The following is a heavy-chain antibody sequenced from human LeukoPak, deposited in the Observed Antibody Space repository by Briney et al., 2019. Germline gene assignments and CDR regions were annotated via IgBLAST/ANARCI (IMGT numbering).Heavy chain of an antibody. CDR3: AKAPPYDSSGLLDY. Sequence: GGSLRLSSAASGFPFSDYYMSWIRQAPGKGLEWVSYISGSANTIYYADSVKVRFTISRDNAKNSLYLQMNTLRAEDTAVYYCAKAPPYDSSGLLDYWGQGTLVTVSS. CDR1: GFPFSDYY. J-gene: IGHJ4*02. D-gene: IGHD3-22*01. V-gene: IGHV3-11*01. CDR2: ISGSANTI.